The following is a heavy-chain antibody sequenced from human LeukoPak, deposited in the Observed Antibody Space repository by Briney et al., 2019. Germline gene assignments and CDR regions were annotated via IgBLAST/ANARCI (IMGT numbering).Heavy chain of an antibody. V-gene: IGHV1-18*01. J-gene: IGHJ4*02. Sequence: ASVKVSCKASGYSFTSYGISWVRQAPGQGVEWMGWISGYNGNTNYAQKLQGRVTMTTDTSTTTAYMELRSLRSDDTAVYYCARDDIAARLQGYWGQGTLVTVSS. CDR2: ISGYNGNT. CDR1: GYSFTSYG. CDR3: ARDDIAARLQGY. D-gene: IGHD6-6*01.